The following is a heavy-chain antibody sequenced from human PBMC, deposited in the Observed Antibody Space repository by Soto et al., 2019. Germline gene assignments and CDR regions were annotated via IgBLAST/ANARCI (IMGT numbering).Heavy chain of an antibody. Sequence: EVHLWESGGDLVQPGGSLRVSCVGSGYTFSSRAMSWVRQAPGKGLEWVSGIVGGGTTDYADSVKGRFTISRDNSQDTLYLQMNSLRAEDTAVYYCATLLGFSSGGSWYSHVADYWGQGTLVTVSS. D-gene: IGHD2-8*02. CDR1: GYTFSSRA. CDR3: ATLLGFSSGGSWYSHVADY. J-gene: IGHJ4*02. V-gene: IGHV3-23*01. CDR2: IVGGGTT.